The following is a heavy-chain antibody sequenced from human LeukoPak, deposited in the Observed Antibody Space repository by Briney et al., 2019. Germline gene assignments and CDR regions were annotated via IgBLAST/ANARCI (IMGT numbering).Heavy chain of an antibody. J-gene: IGHJ5*02. D-gene: IGHD3-22*01. CDR2: INPSGGST. CDR1: GYTFTSYY. Sequence: ASVKVSCKASGYTFTSYYMHWVRQAPGQGLEWMGIINPSGGSTSYAQKFQGRVTMTRDTSTSTVYMELSSLRSEDTAVYYCARGEYYDSSGYFEDTDYNWFDPWGQGTLVTVSS. V-gene: IGHV1-46*01. CDR3: ARGEYYDSSGYFEDTDYNWFDP.